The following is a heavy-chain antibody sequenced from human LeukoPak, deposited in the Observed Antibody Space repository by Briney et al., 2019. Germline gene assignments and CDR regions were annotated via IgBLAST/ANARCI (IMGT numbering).Heavy chain of an antibody. J-gene: IGHJ3*02. CDR2: INPSGGST. V-gene: IGHV1-46*01. CDR3: ARVISYYYDSSGYSGAFDI. D-gene: IGHD3-22*01. CDR1: GYTFTSYY. Sequence: ASVKVSCKASGYTFTSYYMHWVRQAPGQGLEWMGIINPSGGSTSYAQKFQGRVTITADKSTSTAYMELSSLRSEDTAVYYCARVISYYYDSSGYSGAFDIWGQGTMVTVSS.